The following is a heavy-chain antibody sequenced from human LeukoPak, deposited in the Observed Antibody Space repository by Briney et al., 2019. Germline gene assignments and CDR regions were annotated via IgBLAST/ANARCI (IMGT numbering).Heavy chain of an antibody. V-gene: IGHV4-34*01. CDR3: ARRGRGYCSGGSCKNFDY. J-gene: IGHJ4*02. CDR2: INHSGST. CDR1: GGSFSNYY. D-gene: IGHD2-15*01. Sequence: PSETLSLTCAVYGGSFSNYYWSWIRQPPGKGLEWIGEINHSGSTNYNPSLKSRVTISLDTSKNQFSLKLSSVTAADTAVYYCARRGRGYCSGGSCKNFDYWGQGTLVTVSS.